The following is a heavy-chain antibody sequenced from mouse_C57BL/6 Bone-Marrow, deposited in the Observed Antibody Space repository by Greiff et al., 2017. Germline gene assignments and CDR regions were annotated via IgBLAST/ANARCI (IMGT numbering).Heavy chain of an antibody. CDR2: IDPNSGGT. V-gene: IGHV1-72*01. J-gene: IGHJ4*01. CDR1: GYTFTSYW. D-gene: IGHD1-1*01. Sequence: QVQLQQPGAELVKPGASVKLSCKASGYTFTSYWMHWVKQRPGRGLEWIGRIDPNSGGTKYNEKFKSKATLTVDKPSSTAYMQLSSLTSEDSAVYYCARGGPITTVVATRDYYAMDYWGQGTSVTVSS. CDR3: ARGGPITTVVATRDYYAMDY.